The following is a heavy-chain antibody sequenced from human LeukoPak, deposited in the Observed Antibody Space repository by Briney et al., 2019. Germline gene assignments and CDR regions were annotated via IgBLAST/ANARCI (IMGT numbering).Heavy chain of an antibody. CDR3: ARSGPDFWARLAVQVEPPFDY. CDR2: ISAYNGNT. V-gene: IGHV1-18*01. D-gene: IGHD1-14*01. CDR1: GYTFTSYG. J-gene: IGHJ4*02. Sequence: ASVKVSCKASGYTFTSYGISWVRQAPGQGLEWMGWISAYNGNTNYAQKLQGRLTMTTDTSTRTAYMELRSLRSDDTAVYYCARSGPDFWARLAVQVEPPFDYWGQGTLVTVSS.